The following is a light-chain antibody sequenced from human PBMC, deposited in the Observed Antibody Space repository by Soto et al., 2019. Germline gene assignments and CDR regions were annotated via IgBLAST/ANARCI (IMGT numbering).Light chain of an antibody. CDR1: QSISRW. Sequence: DIQMTQSPSTLSASAGERVTITCRASQSISRWLAWYQQKPGKAPNLLIYGASNLHSGVPSRFSGSGSGTDFTLTISSLQPEDFATYYCQQSFSSPPWTFGQGTKVDIK. CDR3: QQSFSSPPWT. V-gene: IGKV1-39*01. J-gene: IGKJ1*01. CDR2: GAS.